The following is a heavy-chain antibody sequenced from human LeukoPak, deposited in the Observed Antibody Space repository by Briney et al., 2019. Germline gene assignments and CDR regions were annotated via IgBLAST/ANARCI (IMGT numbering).Heavy chain of an antibody. D-gene: IGHD5-12*01. CDR2: ISAYNGNT. CDR3: ATLVSGYDPFDY. V-gene: IGHV1-18*04. J-gene: IGHJ4*02. Sequence: GASVKVSCKASGYTFTSYGISWVRQAPGQGLEWMGWISAYNGNTNYAQKLQGRVTMTTDSSTSTAYMELRSLRSDDTAVYYCATLVSGYDPFDYWGQGTLVTVSS. CDR1: GYTFTSYG.